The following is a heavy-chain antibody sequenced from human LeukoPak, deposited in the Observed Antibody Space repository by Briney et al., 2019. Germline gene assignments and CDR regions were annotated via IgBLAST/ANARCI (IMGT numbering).Heavy chain of an antibody. CDR2: IYTSGST. CDR3: ARDVPFDDFWSGYSYYFDY. D-gene: IGHD3-3*01. Sequence: SETLSLTCTVSGGSISSGSYYWSWIRQPAGKGLEWIGRIYTSGSTNYNPSLKSRVTISVDTSKNQFSLKLSSVTAADTAVYYCARDVPFDDFWSGYSYYFDYWGQGTLVTVSS. CDR1: GGSISSGSYY. J-gene: IGHJ4*02. V-gene: IGHV4-61*02.